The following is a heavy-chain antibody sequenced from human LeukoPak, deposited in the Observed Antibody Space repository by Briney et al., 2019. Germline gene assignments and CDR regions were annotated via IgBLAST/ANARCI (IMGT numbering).Heavy chain of an antibody. CDR3: AKEHGGSSWYEDAFDI. CDR1: GGSFSGYY. Sequence: PSETLSLTCAVYGGSFSGYYWSWIRQPPGKGLEWIGEINHSGSTNYNPSLKSRVTISVDTSKNQFSLKLSSVTAADTAVYYCAKEHGGSSWYEDAFDIWGQGTMVTVSS. J-gene: IGHJ3*02. V-gene: IGHV4-34*01. D-gene: IGHD6-13*01. CDR2: INHSGST.